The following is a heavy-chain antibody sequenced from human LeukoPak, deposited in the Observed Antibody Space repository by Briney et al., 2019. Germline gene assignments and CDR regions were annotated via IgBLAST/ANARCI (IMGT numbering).Heavy chain of an antibody. D-gene: IGHD3-22*01. J-gene: IGHJ4*02. V-gene: IGHV1-2*06. CDR1: GYTFACYY. Sequence: PLASVKVSCKASGYTFACYYMHWVRQAPGQGLEWMGRINPNSGGTNYAQKFQGRVTMTRDTSISTAYMELSRLRSDDTAVYYCARLITMIVVDTREEDYWGQGTLVTVSS. CDR2: INPNSGGT. CDR3: ARLITMIVVDTREEDY.